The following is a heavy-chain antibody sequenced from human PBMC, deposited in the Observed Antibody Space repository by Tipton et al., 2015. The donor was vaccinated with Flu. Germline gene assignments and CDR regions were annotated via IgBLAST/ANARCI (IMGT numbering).Heavy chain of an antibody. Sequence: TLSLTCTVSGGSISSYYWCWIRQPAGKGLQWIGRIYTSGSTNYNPSLQSRVTMSVDTSKNQLSLKLSSVTAADTAAYYCAGDLPHRYSGSYSWPLLWGQGTLVTGSS. J-gene: IGHJ4*02. V-gene: IGHV4-4*07. D-gene: IGHD1-26*01. CDR1: GGSISSYY. CDR3: AGDLPHRYSGSYSWPLL. CDR2: IYTSGST.